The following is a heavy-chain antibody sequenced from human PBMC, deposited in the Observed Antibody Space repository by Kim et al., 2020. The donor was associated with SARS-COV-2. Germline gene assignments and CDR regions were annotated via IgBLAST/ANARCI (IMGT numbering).Heavy chain of an antibody. CDR3: ARLSAYYFDY. CDR2: ST. Sequence: STDYTPSLKRRVTISVDKSKNQFSLKLRSVTAPDTAVYYCARLSAYYFDYRGQGTLVTVSS. J-gene: IGHJ4*02. V-gene: IGHV4-4*02.